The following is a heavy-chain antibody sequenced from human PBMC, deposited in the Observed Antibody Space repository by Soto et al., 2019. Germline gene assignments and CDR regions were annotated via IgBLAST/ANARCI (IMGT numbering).Heavy chain of an antibody. V-gene: IGHV4-39*01. CDR1: GATIIITHYH. CDR2: IFYSGAT. D-gene: IGHD2-2*01. J-gene: IGHJ4*02. Sequence: SETLSLTCNVSGATIIITHYHLGWVRQPPGKGLEWIGNIFYSGATFYNPSLESRLSISVDTSRNLFSLKVTSVTAADTAVYFSGRLDYAGTFHPKYHFTHWSQGALVTVS. CDR3: GRLDYAGTFHPKYHFTH.